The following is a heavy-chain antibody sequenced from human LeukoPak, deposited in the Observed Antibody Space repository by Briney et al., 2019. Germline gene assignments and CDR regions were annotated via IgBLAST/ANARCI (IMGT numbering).Heavy chain of an antibody. V-gene: IGHV3-73*01. D-gene: IGHD5-18*01. CDR1: GFTFSGSA. J-gene: IGHJ4*02. Sequence: GGSLKLSCAASGFTFSGSAMHWVRQASGKGLEWVGRIRSKANSYATAYAASVKGRLTISRDDSKNTAYLQMNSLKTEDTAVYYCTSGSTAMNDYWGQGTLVTVSS. CDR2: IRSKANSYAT. CDR3: TSGSTAMNDY.